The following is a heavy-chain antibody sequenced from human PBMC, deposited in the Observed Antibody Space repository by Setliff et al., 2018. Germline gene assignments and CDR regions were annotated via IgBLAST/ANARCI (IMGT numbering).Heavy chain of an antibody. CDR1: GFTFSSHW. CDR2: IKEDGGEK. D-gene: IGHD5-18*01. V-gene: IGHV3-7*01. J-gene: IGHJ4*02. CDR3: ASSRTWIPVLDY. Sequence: GGSLRLSCGASGFTFSSHWMTWVRQAPGKGLEWVANIKEDGGEKYYVDSVKGRFTISRDNAKNSLFLQMDSLRAEDTAVYYCASSRTWIPVLDYCGQGTLVTVSS.